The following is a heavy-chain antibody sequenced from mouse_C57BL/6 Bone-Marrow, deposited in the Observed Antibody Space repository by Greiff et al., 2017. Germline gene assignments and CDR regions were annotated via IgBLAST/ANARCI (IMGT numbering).Heavy chain of an antibody. CDR3: ARRGSYYFDY. J-gene: IGHJ2*01. V-gene: IGHV1-82*01. CDR1: GYAFSSSW. CDR2: IYPGDGDT. Sequence: VQRVESGPELVKPGASVKISCKASGYAFSSSWMNWVKQRPGKGLEWIGRIYPGDGDTNYNGKFKGKATLTADKSSSTAYMQLSSLTSEDSAVYFCARRGSYYFDYWGQGTTLTVSS.